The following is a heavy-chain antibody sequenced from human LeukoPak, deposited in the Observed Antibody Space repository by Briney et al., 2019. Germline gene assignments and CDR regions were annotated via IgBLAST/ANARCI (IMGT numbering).Heavy chain of an antibody. V-gene: IGHV1-69*13. J-gene: IGHJ6*02. Sequence: SVKVSCKASGGTFSSYAISWVRQAPGQGLEWMGGIIPIFGTANYAQKFQGRVTITADESTSTAYMELSSPRSEDTAVYYCAGIDDYSNYAPYYYGMDVWGQGTTVTVSS. D-gene: IGHD4-11*01. CDR2: IIPIFGTA. CDR1: GGTFSSYA. CDR3: AGIDDYSNYAPYYYGMDV.